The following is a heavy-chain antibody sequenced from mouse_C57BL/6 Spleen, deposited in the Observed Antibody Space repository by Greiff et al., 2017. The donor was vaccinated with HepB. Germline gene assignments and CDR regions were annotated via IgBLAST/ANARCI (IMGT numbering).Heavy chain of an antibody. CDR3: ARSSYYGYDGHFDY. CDR2: IDPSDSYT. D-gene: IGHD2-9*01. CDR1: GYTFTSYW. V-gene: IGHV1-69*01. Sequence: QVQLQQSGAELVMPGASVKLSCKASGYTFTSYWMHWVKQRPGQGLEWIGEIDPSDSYTNYNQKFKGKSTLTVDKSSSTAYMQLSSLTSEDSAVYYCARSSYYGYDGHFDYWGQGTTLTVSS. J-gene: IGHJ2*01.